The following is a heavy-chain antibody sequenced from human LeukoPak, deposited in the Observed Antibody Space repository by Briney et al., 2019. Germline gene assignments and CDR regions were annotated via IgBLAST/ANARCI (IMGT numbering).Heavy chain of an antibody. D-gene: IGHD1-26*01. Sequence: PSETLSLTCTVSGGSISSYYWSWIRQPPGKGLEWIGYIYYSGSTNYNTSLKSRVTISVDTSKNQFSLKLSSVTAADTAVYYCARVVGATLDVWFDPWGQGTLVTVSS. CDR1: GGSISSYY. V-gene: IGHV4-59*01. J-gene: IGHJ5*02. CDR2: IYYSGST. CDR3: ARVVGATLDVWFDP.